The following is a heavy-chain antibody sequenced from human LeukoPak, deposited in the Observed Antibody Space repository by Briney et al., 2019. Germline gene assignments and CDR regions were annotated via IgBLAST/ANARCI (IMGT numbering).Heavy chain of an antibody. CDR2: IYYSGST. CDR3: AREAQEKDCSGGSCYFR. Sequence: SETLSLTCTVSGGSISSYYWSWIRQPPGKGLEWIGSIYYSGSTYYNPSLKSRVTISVGTSKNQFSLKLSSVTAADTAVYYCAREAQEKDCSGGSCYFRWGQGTLVTVSS. D-gene: IGHD2-15*01. J-gene: IGHJ4*02. CDR1: GGSISSYY. V-gene: IGHV4-59*12.